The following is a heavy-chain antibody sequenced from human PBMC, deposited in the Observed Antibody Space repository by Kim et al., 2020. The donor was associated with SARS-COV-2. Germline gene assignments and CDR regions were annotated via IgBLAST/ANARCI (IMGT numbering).Heavy chain of an antibody. CDR3: ARWGYCTNGVCHYYFDY. J-gene: IGHJ4*02. V-gene: IGHV4-4*02. CDR1: GGSISSSNW. D-gene: IGHD2-8*01. CDR2: IYHSGST. Sequence: SETLSLTCAVSGGSISSSNWWSWVRQPPGTGLEWIGEIYHSGSTNYNPSLKSRVTISVDKSKNQFSLKLSSVTAADTAVYYCARWGYCTNGVCHYYFDYWGQGTLVTVSS.